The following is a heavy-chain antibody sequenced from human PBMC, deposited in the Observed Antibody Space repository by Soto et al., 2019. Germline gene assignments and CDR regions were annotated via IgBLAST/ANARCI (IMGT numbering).Heavy chain of an antibody. D-gene: IGHD6-19*01. CDR3: ARDGSSGWVQFDY. V-gene: IGHV1-18*01. Sequence: ASVKVSCKASGYTFTSYDINWVRQATGQGLEWMGWMNPYNGNTNYAQKLQGRVTMTTDTSTSTAYMELRSLRSDDTAVYYCARDGSSGWVQFDYWGQGTLVTVSS. CDR2: MNPYNGNT. J-gene: IGHJ4*02. CDR1: GYTFTSYD.